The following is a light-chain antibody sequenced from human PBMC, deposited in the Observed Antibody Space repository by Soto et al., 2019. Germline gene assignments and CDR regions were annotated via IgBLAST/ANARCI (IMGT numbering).Light chain of an antibody. V-gene: IGLV2-8*01. CDR3: SSYAGSSTYV. CDR2: EVT. Sequence: QSALTQPPSASGSPGQSVTISCTGTSSDVGGYKYVSWYQHHPGKAPKVVIYEVTKRPSGVPDRFSGSQSGNTASLTVSGLQAEDEADYYCSSYAGSSTYVFGTGTKLTVL. J-gene: IGLJ1*01. CDR1: SSDVGGYKY.